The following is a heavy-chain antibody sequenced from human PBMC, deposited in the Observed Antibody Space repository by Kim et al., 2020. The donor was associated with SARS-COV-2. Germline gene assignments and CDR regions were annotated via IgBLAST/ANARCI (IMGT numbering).Heavy chain of an antibody. CDR3: ARSSLLDFDH. Sequence: ASVKVSCKASGYTFTDYHIHWVRQAPGQGLEWMGRLSANSGGTNYAQNFRGRVTMTRDTSINTVYLELTRLTSDDTAVYYCARSSLLDFDHLGQGTPVAV. J-gene: IGHJ4*02. CDR1: GYTFTDYH. D-gene: IGHD3-10*01. V-gene: IGHV1-2*06. CDR2: LSANSGGT.